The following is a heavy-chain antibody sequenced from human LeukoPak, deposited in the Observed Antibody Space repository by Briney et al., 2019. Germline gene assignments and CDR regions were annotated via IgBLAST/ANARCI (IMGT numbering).Heavy chain of an antibody. V-gene: IGHV3-53*01. J-gene: IGHJ6*03. D-gene: IGHD3-10*01. CDR3: AKTRGATMVRGVIGYMDV. CDR1: GFTVSSNY. CDR2: IYSGGST. Sequence: PGGSLRLSCAASGFTVSSNYMSWVRQAPGKGLEWVSVIYSGGSTYYADSVKGRFTISRDNSKSTLYIQMNSLRAEDTAVYYCAKTRGATMVRGVIGYMDVWGKGTTVTVSS.